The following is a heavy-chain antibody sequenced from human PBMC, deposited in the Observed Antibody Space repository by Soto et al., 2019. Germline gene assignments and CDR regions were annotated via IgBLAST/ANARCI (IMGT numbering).Heavy chain of an antibody. J-gene: IGHJ4*01. CDR3: SISHSRGARPAFIY. Sequence: GGSLRLSCAGSGFTFDDNAMHWVRQAPEKGLEWVSGINWNSDIASADSVKGGFTISTTSAENTLYLQMHSLRGEGVALNYCSISHSRGARPAFIYWGHGTQVTVSS. V-gene: IGHV3-9*03. CDR2: INWNSDI. D-gene: IGHD4-4*01. CDR1: GFTFDDNA.